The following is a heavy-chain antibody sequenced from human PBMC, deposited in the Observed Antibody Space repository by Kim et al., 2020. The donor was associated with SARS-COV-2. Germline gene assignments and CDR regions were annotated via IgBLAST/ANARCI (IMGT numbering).Heavy chain of an antibody. V-gene: IGHV1-69*06. J-gene: IGHJ6*02. CDR3: ARGLPLGEGYYYYGMDV. CDR2: IIPIFGTA. Sequence: SVKVSCKASGGTFSSYAVSWVRQAPGQGLEWMGGIIPIFGTANYAQKFQGRVTITADKSTSTAYMELSSLRSEDTAVYYCARGLPLGEGYYYYGMDVWGQGTTVTVSS. CDR1: GGTFSSYA.